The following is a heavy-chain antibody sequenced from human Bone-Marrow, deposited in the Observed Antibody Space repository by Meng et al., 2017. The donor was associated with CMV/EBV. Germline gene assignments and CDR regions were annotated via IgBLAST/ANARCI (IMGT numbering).Heavy chain of an antibody. D-gene: IGHD2-2*03. CDR3: ARDRDWIYAASNYYYYYGMDV. Sequence: ASVKVSCKASGYTFTGYYMHWVRQAPGQGLEWMGWINPNSGGTNYAQKFQGRVTMTRDTSISTAYMELSRLRSDDTAVYYCARDRDWIYAASNYYYYYGMDVWGQGTTVIVSS. CDR1: GYTFTGYY. V-gene: IGHV1-2*02. CDR2: INPNSGGT. J-gene: IGHJ6*02.